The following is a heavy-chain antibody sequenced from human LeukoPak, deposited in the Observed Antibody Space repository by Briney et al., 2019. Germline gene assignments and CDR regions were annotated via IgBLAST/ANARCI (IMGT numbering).Heavy chain of an antibody. CDR2: IRYDGSNK. CDR1: GFTFSSYG. Sequence: GGSLRLSCAASGFTFSSYGMHWVRQAPGKGLEWVAFIRYDGSNKYYADSVKGRFTISRDNSKNTLYLQMNSLRAEDTAVYYCARDPPVVVAATNDYWGQGTLVTVSS. CDR3: ARDPPVVVAATNDY. J-gene: IGHJ4*02. V-gene: IGHV3-30*02. D-gene: IGHD2-15*01.